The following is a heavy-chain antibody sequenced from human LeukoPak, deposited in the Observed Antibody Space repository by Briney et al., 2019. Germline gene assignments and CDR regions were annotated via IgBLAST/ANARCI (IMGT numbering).Heavy chain of an antibody. J-gene: IGHJ4*02. CDR3: ASALKRGSAGTLIDH. V-gene: IGHV1-8*01. CDR2: MNPNSGNT. CDR1: GYSFTSHD. Sequence: ASVKVSCKASGYSFTSHDINWVRQATGQGLEWMGWMNPNSGNTGYAQKFRDRVTMTRNTSISTAYLELSSLGSEDTAMYCCASALKRGSAGTLIDHWGQGTLVTVSS. D-gene: IGHD6-13*01.